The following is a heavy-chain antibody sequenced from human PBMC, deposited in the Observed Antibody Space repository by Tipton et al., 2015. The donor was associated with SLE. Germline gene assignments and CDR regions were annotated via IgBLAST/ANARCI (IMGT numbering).Heavy chain of an antibody. V-gene: IGHV1-46*01. Sequence: QLVQSGAEVEKPGASVKVSCKSSGYTFTAYYMHWVRQAPGQGLEWMGIINPGGGGTNYAQKFQGRVTMAMDTSTTTVYMELNSLRSDDTAVYYCARKAPNTCYFDSWGQGTLVTVSS. D-gene: IGHD2-8*01. CDR3: ARKAPNTCYFDS. CDR1: GYTFTAYY. J-gene: IGHJ4*02. CDR2: INPGGGGT.